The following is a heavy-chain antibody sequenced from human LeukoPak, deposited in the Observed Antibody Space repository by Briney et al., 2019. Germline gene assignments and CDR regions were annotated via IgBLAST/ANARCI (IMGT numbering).Heavy chain of an antibody. CDR2: IYYSGST. Sequence: PSETLSLTCTVSGGSISSSSYYWGWIRQPPRKGLEWIGSIYYSGSTYYNPSLKSRVTISVDTSKNQFSLKLSSVTAADTAVYYCAREKSMVRGVTDYWGQGTLVTVSS. D-gene: IGHD3-10*01. V-gene: IGHV4-39*02. J-gene: IGHJ4*02. CDR1: GGSISSSSYY. CDR3: AREKSMVRGVTDY.